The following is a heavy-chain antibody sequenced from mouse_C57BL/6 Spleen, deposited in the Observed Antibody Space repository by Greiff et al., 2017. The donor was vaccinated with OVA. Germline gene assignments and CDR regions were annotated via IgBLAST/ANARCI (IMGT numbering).Heavy chain of an antibody. CDR1: GYTFTSYW. J-gene: IGHJ1*03. Sequence: QVQLQQPGAELVMPGASVKLSCKASGYTFTSYWMHWVKQRPGQGLEWIGEIDPSDSYTNYNQKFKGKATLTVDKSSSTAYMQLSSLTSEDSAVYYCARYDRYWYFDVWGTGTTVTVSS. D-gene: IGHD1-1*01. CDR3: ARYDRYWYFDV. V-gene: IGHV1-69*01. CDR2: IDPSDSYT.